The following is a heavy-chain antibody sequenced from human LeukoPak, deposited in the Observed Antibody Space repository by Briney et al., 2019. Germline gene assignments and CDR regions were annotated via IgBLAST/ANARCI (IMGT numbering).Heavy chain of an antibody. D-gene: IGHD2-15*01. CDR1: GFTLSSYW. V-gene: IGHV3-74*01. CDR2: INSDGSGT. CDR3: AKDSDGSALVLGGHFDY. J-gene: IGHJ4*02. Sequence: GGSLRLSCAASGFTLSSYWMHWVRQAPGKGLVWVSRINSDGSGTTYADFVKGRFTISRDNAKNTLYLQMNSLRAEDTAVYYCAKDSDGSALVLGGHFDYWGQGTLVTVSS.